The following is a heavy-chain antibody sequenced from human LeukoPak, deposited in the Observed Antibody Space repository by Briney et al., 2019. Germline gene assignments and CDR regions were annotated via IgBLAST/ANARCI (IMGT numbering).Heavy chain of an antibody. J-gene: IGHJ6*03. V-gene: IGHV3-30*02. CDR3: AKTGKYGAARPRYYYYMDV. D-gene: IGHD6-6*01. CDR2: IRYDGSNK. Sequence: GGSLRLSCAASGFTFSSYGMHWVRQAPGKGLEWVAFIRYDGSNKYYADSVKGRFTISRDNSKNTLYLQMNSLRAEDTAVYYCAKTGKYGAARPRYYYYMDVWGKGTTVTVSS. CDR1: GFTFSSYG.